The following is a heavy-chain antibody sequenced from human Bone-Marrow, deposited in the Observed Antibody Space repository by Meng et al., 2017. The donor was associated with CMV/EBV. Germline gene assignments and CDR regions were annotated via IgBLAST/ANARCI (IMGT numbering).Heavy chain of an antibody. J-gene: IGHJ6*02. CDR1: GYTFTVYY. Sequence: ASVKVSCKASGYTFTVYYMHWVRQAPGQGLEWMGWINPNSGGTNYAQKFQGRVTMTRDTSISTAYMELSRLRSDDTAVYYCARVGAKEYYYYGMDVWGQGTTVTVSS. CDR2: INPNSGGT. CDR3: ARVGAKEYYYYGMDV. V-gene: IGHV1-2*02.